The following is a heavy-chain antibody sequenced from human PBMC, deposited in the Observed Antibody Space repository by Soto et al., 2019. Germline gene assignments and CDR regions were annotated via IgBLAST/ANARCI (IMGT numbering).Heavy chain of an antibody. Sequence: PGGSLRLSCAASGFTFSNAWMNGVRQATGKGLEWVGRIKSKTDGGTTDYAAPVKGRFTISRDDSKNTLYLQMNSLKTEDTAVYYCTTDCGSYPVPYYYYGMDVWGQGTTVTVSS. CDR2: IKSKTDGGTT. V-gene: IGHV3-15*07. J-gene: IGHJ6*02. CDR3: TTDCGSYPVPYYYYGMDV. CDR1: GFTFSNAW. D-gene: IGHD1-26*01.